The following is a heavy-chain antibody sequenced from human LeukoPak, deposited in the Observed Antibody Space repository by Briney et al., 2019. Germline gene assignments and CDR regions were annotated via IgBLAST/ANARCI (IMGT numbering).Heavy chain of an antibody. D-gene: IGHD6-6*01. Sequence: PGGSLRLSCAASGFTFSSNYMSWVRQAPGKGLEWVSVIYSGGSTYYADSVKGRFTISRDNSKNTLYLQMNSLRAEDTAVYYCASGGIAARPIDYWGQGTLVTVSS. CDR1: GFTFSSNY. CDR3: ASGGIAARPIDY. J-gene: IGHJ4*02. V-gene: IGHV3-53*01. CDR2: IYSGGST.